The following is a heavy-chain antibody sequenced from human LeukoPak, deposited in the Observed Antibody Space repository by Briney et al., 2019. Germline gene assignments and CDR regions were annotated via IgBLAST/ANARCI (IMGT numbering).Heavy chain of an antibody. J-gene: IGHJ6*03. CDR1: GGSISSYY. CDR3: ARDVPMYSGSHLYYYMDV. Sequence: SETLSLTCTVSGGSISSYYWSWIRQPPGKGLEWIGYIYYSGSTNYNPSLKSRVTISVDTSKNQFSLKLSSVTAADTAVYYCARDVPMYSGSHLYYYMDVGGKGTTVTVSS. V-gene: IGHV4-59*01. CDR2: IYYSGST. D-gene: IGHD1-26*01.